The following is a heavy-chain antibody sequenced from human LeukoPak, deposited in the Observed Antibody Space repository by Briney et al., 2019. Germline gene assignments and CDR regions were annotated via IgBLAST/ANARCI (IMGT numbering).Heavy chain of an antibody. CDR2: ISYDGNNK. CDR1: GFTFSSYG. V-gene: IGHV3-30*03. J-gene: IGHJ6*02. Sequence: GGSLRLSCAASGFTFSSYGMHWVRQAPGKGLEWVAVISYDGNNKYYADSVKGRFTISRDSSKNTLYLQMNSLKTEDTAVYYCTTRGVATIRSYYYYGMDVWGQGTTVTVSS. CDR3: TTRGVATIRSYYYYGMDV. D-gene: IGHD5-12*01.